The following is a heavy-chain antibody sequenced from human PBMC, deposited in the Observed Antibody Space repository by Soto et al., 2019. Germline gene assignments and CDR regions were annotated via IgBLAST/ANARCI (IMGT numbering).Heavy chain of an antibody. CDR2: IDPSGGST. CDR1: GYNFTSYY. J-gene: IGHJ4*02. D-gene: IGHD3-3*01. CDR3: ARHLTGGPTYYDFWSGYSPVDY. V-gene: IGHV1-46*03. Sequence: QVQLVQSGAEVKKPGASVKVSCKASGYNFTSYYMHWVRQAPGQGLEWMGGIDPSGGSTSYAQKFQGRVAMTRDTSKSTVYMDLSSRRSEDTAVYYCARHLTGGPTYYDFWSGYSPVDYWGLGTLVTVSS.